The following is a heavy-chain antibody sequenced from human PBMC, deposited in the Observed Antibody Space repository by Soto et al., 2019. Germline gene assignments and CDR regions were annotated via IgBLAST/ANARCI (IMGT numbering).Heavy chain of an antibody. Sequence: SVKVSCKASGGTFSSYAISWVRQAPGQGLEWMGGIIPIFGTPNYAQKFQGRVTITADESTSTAYMELSSLRSEDTAVYYCARGGLRFLESHGMDVWGQGTTVTVSS. D-gene: IGHD3-3*01. J-gene: IGHJ6*02. V-gene: IGHV1-69*13. CDR2: IIPIFGTP. CDR1: GGTFSSYA. CDR3: ARGGLRFLESHGMDV.